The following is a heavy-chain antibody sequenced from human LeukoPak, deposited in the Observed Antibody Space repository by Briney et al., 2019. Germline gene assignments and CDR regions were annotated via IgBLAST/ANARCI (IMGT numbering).Heavy chain of an antibody. V-gene: IGHV4-59*13. CDR2: IHYRGTT. CDR1: GASINSFY. CDR3: ARDEYGDFQGFDY. J-gene: IGHJ4*02. Sequence: PSETLSLTCSVSGASINSFYWNWIRQSPGKGLEWLGNIHYRGTTIYNPSLKSRVSLSLDTSKSQFALKVTSVTAADTAVYYCARDEYGDFQGFDYWGQGARVTVSS. D-gene: IGHD4-17*01.